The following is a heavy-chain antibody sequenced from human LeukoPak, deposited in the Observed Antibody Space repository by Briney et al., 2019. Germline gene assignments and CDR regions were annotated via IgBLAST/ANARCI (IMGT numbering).Heavy chain of an antibody. D-gene: IGHD5-24*01. Sequence: ASVKVSCKVSGYTLTELSMHWVRQAPGKGLEWMGGFDPEDGETIYAQKFQGRVTVTEDTSTDTAYMELSSLRSEDTAVYYCATDERWLQFNYWGQGTLVTVSS. CDR3: ATDERWLQFNY. CDR2: FDPEDGET. V-gene: IGHV1-24*01. CDR1: GYTLTELS. J-gene: IGHJ4*02.